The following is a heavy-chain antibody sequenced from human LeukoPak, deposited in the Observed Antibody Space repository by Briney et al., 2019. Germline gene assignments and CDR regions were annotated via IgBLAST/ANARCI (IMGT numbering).Heavy chain of an antibody. V-gene: IGHV4-34*01. CDR3: ARRRAFDI. Sequence: SETLSLTCAVYGGSLSAYYWTWIRQPPGKGLEWIGEINHSGSTNYNPSLKSRVTISVDTSKNQFSLKLSSVTAADTAVYYCARRRAFDIWGQGTMVTVSS. CDR1: GGSLSAYY. CDR2: INHSGST. J-gene: IGHJ3*02.